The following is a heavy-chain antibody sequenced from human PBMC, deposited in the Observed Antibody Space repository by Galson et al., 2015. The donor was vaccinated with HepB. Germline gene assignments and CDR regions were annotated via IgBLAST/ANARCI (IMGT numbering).Heavy chain of an antibody. CDR2: IDWDGDK. V-gene: IGHV2-70*11. Sequence: PALVKPTQTLTLTCTLSGFSLSTSGMSVSWIRQPPGKALEWLARIDWDGDKYYSTSLKTRLTISKDTSKNQVVLTMTNMDPVDTAAYYCARMQIIASYYYGMDVWGQGTTVTVTS. CDR1: GFSLSTSGMS. J-gene: IGHJ6*02. D-gene: IGHD3-16*02. CDR3: ARMQIIASYYYGMDV.